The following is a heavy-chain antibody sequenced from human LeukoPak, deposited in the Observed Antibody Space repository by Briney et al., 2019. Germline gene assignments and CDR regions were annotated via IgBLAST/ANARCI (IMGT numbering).Heavy chain of an antibody. CDR2: ISAYNGNT. J-gene: IGHJ1*01. V-gene: IGHV1-18*01. CDR3: ARGPAAHHPEYFQH. D-gene: IGHD2-2*01. CDR1: GYTFTSYG. Sequence: ASVKVSCKASGYTFTSYGISWVRQAPGQGLEWMGWISAYNGNTNYAQKLQGRVAMTTDTSTSTAYMELRSLRSDDTAVYYCARGPAAHHPEYFQHWGQGTLVTVSS.